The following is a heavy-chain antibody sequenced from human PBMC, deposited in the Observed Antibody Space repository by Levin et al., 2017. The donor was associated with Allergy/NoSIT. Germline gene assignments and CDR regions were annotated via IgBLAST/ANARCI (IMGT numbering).Heavy chain of an antibody. CDR3: AKDLDIVVVPAAIEFDY. J-gene: IGHJ4*02. CDR2: ISGSGGST. D-gene: IGHD2-2*03. CDR1: GFTFRSYA. Sequence: LSLTCAASGFTFRSYAMSWVRQAPGKGLEWVSAISGSGGSTYYADSVKGRFTISRDNSKNTLYLQMNSLRAEDTAVYYCAKDLDIVVVPAAIEFDYWGQGTLVTVSS. V-gene: IGHV3-23*01.